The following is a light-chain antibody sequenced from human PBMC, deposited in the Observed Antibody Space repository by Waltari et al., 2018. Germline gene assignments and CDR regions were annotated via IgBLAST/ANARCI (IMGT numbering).Light chain of an antibody. CDR2: RAS. J-gene: IGKJ1*01. CDR1: QSINRW. Sequence: DIQMTQSPSTLSPSVGDTVSITCRASQSINRWLAWYQQKPGKAPNRLIYRASTLESGVPSRFSGSESGAEFTLTISSLQPDDFATYYCQQYSDDWTFGQGTKVEIK. CDR3: QQYSDDWT. V-gene: IGKV1-5*03.